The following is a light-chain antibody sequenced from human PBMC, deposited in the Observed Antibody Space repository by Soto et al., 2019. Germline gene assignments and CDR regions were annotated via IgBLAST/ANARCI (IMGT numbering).Light chain of an antibody. CDR2: AAS. V-gene: IGKV3D-7*01. Sequence: EIVMTQSPATLFLSPGERATLSCRASQSVSSSYLSWYPQKPGQAPRLLIYAASTRATGVPGRFSGSGSGTEFTLTINSLQSEDFAVYYCQQYNHWPLTFGGGTKVDIK. CDR3: QQYNHWPLT. J-gene: IGKJ4*01. CDR1: QSVSSSY.